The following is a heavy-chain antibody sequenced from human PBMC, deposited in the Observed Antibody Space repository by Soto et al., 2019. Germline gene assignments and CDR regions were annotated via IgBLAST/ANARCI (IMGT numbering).Heavy chain of an antibody. CDR1: GFTFGSYV. CDR2: ISYDGNNK. D-gene: IGHD2-15*01. CDR3: ARAGCDGGRRYTLVGLRYGMDV. Sequence: QVQLVESGGGVVQPGRSLRLSCAASGFTFGSYVMYWVRQAPGKGLEWVVVISYDGNNKYYADSVKGRFTISRDNSKNTLDLQMTSLRAEDTAVYYCARAGCDGGRRYTLVGLRYGMDVWGQGTTVTASS. J-gene: IGHJ6*02. V-gene: IGHV3-30-3*01.